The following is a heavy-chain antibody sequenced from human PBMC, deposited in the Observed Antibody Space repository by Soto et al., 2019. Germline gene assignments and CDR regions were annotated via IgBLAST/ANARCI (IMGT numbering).Heavy chain of an antibody. V-gene: IGHV4-31*03. J-gene: IGHJ3*02. CDR1: GDSISSGGYY. D-gene: IGHD2-15*01. Sequence: QVQLQESGPGLVKPSQTLSLTCTVSGDSISSGGYYWTWIRQPPGKGLEWIGYIYSSGSTYYNPSLKRRIIISLDTSKNLFSLRLSSVTAADTAVYYCARDFPYCSGGSCYPTRGAFDIWGRGTMVTVSS. CDR3: ARDFPYCSGGSCYPTRGAFDI. CDR2: IYSSGST.